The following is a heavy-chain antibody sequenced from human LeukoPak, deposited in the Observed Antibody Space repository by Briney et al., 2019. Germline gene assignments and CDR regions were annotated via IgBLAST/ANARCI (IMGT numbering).Heavy chain of an antibody. CDR3: ARAPFSADSSATPPAFDI. CDR1: GFTVSRHY. Sequence: GGSLRLSCAASGFTVSRHYMSWVRQAPGKGLEWVSIIYSPGGTYYADSVKGRFTISRDNSKNTIYLQMNSLRVDDKAVYYCARAPFSADSSATPPAFDIWGHGTMVTVSS. V-gene: IGHV3-53*01. D-gene: IGHD3-22*01. CDR2: IYSPGGT. J-gene: IGHJ3*02.